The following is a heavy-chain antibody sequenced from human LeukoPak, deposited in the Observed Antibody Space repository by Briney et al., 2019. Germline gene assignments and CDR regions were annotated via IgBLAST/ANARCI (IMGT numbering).Heavy chain of an antibody. J-gene: IGHJ4*02. CDR1: GFTFRTSW. V-gene: IGHV3-7*03. D-gene: IGHD1-26*01. CDR2: INPDGSEK. Sequence: GGSLRLSCAVSGFTFRTSWMTWVRQAPGRGLERVAIINPDGSEKYYLESLKGRITISRDNAENPVHLQMNSLEAEDTAIYYCARDRAYSAFDYWGQGTLVTVSS. CDR3: ARDRAYSAFDY.